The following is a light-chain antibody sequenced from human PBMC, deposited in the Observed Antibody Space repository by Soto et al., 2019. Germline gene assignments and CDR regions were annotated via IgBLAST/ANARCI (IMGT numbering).Light chain of an antibody. J-gene: IGKJ1*01. V-gene: IGKV1-5*03. Sequence: DIRMTQSPSTLSASVGDRVTITCRASQSIRSYLAWYQQKSGKVPKLLIYKASTLENGVPPRFSGSGSGTEFTLTISGLQPDDFATYYCQQYNAFWTFGQGTKVDIK. CDR3: QQYNAFWT. CDR2: KAS. CDR1: QSIRSY.